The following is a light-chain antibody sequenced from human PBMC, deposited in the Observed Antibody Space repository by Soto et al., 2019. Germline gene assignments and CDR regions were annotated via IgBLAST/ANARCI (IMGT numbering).Light chain of an antibody. V-gene: IGKV3-20*01. CDR2: GAS. CDR3: QQYGSSPWT. Sequence: EIVLTQSPGTLSLSPGERATLSCRASQSVSSSYLDWYQQKPGQAPRLLIYGASSRATVIPDRFSGSGSGTDFTLTISRLEPEDFAVYYCQQYGSSPWTFGPGTKVELK. CDR1: QSVSSSY. J-gene: IGKJ1*01.